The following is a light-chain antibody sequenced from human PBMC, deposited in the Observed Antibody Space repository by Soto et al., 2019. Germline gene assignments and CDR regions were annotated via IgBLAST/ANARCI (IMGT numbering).Light chain of an antibody. CDR2: WAS. J-gene: IGKJ1*01. Sequence: ILLTQSPDSLAMSLGARATINCKSSQSVLSISNKKSYLACYQQKPGPPPELLIYWASTRESGVPDRFSGSGSGTDFSLTISSLQAEDVAVYYCHQYYSTPWTFGQGTKVDIK. V-gene: IGKV4-1*01. CDR1: QSVLSISNKKSY. CDR3: HQYYSTPWT.